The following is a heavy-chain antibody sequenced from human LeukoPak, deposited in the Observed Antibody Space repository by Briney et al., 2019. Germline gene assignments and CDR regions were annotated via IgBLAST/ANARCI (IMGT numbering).Heavy chain of an antibody. CDR3: ARGGRTREWLSFY. D-gene: IGHD3-3*01. Sequence: ASVTVSCKASGYTFTSYDINWVRQATGQGLEWMGGMNPNSGNTGYAQKVQGRVTMTRNTSISTAYMELSSLRSEDTAVYYCARGGRTREWLSFYWGQGTLVTVSS. CDR1: GYTFTSYD. J-gene: IGHJ4*02. CDR2: MNPNSGNT. V-gene: IGHV1-8*01.